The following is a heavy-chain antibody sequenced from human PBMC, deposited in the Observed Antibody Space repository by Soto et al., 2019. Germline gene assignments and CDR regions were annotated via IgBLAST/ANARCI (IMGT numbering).Heavy chain of an antibody. CDR1: GYTFTSYG. V-gene: IGHV1-18*01. Sequence: ASVKVSCKASGYTFTSYGFTWVRQAPGHGLEWMGWISAYNGNTNYAQKLQGGVTMTTDTSTSTAYMELSSLRSDDTAVYYCARDRGSYALDYWGQGILVTVSS. J-gene: IGHJ4*02. CDR3: ARDRGSYALDY. CDR2: ISAYNGNT. D-gene: IGHD1-26*01.